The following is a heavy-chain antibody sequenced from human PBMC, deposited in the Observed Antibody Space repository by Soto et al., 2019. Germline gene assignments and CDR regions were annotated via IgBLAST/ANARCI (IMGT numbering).Heavy chain of an antibody. V-gene: IGHV3-33*01. CDR2: IWYDGSNK. D-gene: IGHD1-26*01. CDR1: GFTFSSYG. J-gene: IGHJ3*02. CDR3: ARDQGGSYYKAFDI. Sequence: RGSLRLSCAASGFTFSSYGMHWVRQAPGKGLEWVAVIWYDGSNKYYADSVKGRFTISRDNSKNTLYLQMNSLRAEDTAVYYCARDQGGSYYKAFDIWGQGTMVTV.